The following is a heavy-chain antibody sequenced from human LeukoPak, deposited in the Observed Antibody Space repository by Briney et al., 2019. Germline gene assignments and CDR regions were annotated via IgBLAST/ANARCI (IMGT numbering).Heavy chain of an antibody. V-gene: IGHV3-7*01. CDR2: IKQGGSKK. CDR1: GFTFSSYW. D-gene: IGHD3-3*01. CDR3: ARAVDYDFWSGYYQATAGSYYFDY. J-gene: IGHJ4*02. Sequence: GGSLRLSCAASGFTFSSYWMSWVRQAPGKGLEWVANIKQGGSKKYDVDSVKGRFTISRDNAKNSLYLQMNSLRAEDTAVYYCARAVDYDFWSGYYQATAGSYYFDYWGQGTLVTVSS.